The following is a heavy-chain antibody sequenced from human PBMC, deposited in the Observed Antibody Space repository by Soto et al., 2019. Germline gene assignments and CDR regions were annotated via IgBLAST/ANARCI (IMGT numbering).Heavy chain of an antibody. J-gene: IGHJ3*02. CDR2: IDWDDDK. Sequence: SGPTLVNPTQTLTLTCTFSGFSLSTSGMCVSWIRQPPGKALEWLALIDWDDDKYYSTSLKTRLTISKDTSKNQVVLTMTNMDPVDTATYYCARILNNYYDSSGYPRSHAFDIWGQGTMVTVSS. D-gene: IGHD3-22*01. V-gene: IGHV2-70*01. CDR3: ARILNNYYDSSGYPRSHAFDI. CDR1: GFSLSTSGMC.